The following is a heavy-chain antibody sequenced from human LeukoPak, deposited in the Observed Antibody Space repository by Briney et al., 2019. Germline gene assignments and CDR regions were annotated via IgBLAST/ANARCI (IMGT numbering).Heavy chain of an antibody. Sequence: PGGSLRLSCAASGFTFSSYNMNWVRQAPGKGLEWVSSITGSSNHIYYADSVKGRFTISRDNAKNSLYLQMNSLRAEDTAVYYCAELGITMIGGVWGKGTTVTISS. CDR2: ITGSSNHI. D-gene: IGHD3-10*02. J-gene: IGHJ6*04. CDR1: GFTFSSYN. V-gene: IGHV3-21*01. CDR3: AELGITMIGGV.